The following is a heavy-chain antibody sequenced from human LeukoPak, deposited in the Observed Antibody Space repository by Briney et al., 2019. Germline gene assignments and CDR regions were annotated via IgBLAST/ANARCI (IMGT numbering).Heavy chain of an antibody. CDR1: GFSLSGYW. Sequence: GGSLRLSCVASGFSLSGYWMYWVRQAPGKGLMYISRNNGDGSTTNYADVVKGRFTMSRDNVKNTLYLQMNSLRIEDTAVYYCARDPRNVGLAPWGQGTLVTVSS. D-gene: IGHD2-15*01. CDR2: NNGDGSTT. J-gene: IGHJ5*02. CDR3: ARDPRNVGLAP. V-gene: IGHV3-74*01.